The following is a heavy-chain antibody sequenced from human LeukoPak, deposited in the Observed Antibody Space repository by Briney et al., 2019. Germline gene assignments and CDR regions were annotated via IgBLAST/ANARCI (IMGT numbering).Heavy chain of an antibody. CDR1: GGSINNYY. CDR3: ARLIAPYSSSYFDY. Sequence: PSEALSLTCTVSGGSINNYYWSWVRQPPGAGLEWLAYIYYTGSTNYNPSLKTRLTISVDMSKNQFSLRLNSVTAADTAVYYCARLIAPYSSSYFDYWGQGTLVTVSS. V-gene: IGHV4-59*08. J-gene: IGHJ4*02. D-gene: IGHD6-6*01. CDR2: IYYTGST.